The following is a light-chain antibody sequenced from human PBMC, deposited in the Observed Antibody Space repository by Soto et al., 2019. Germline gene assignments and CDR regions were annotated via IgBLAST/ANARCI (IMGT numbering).Light chain of an antibody. CDR1: QSVSSY. Sequence: EIVLTQSPVTLSLSPGERATLSCRASQSVSSYLAWYQQKPGQAPRLLIYDASNRATGIPARFSGSGSGTDFTLTISTLEPEDFAVYYCQQRGNWPGTFGQGTKLEIK. CDR3: QQRGNWPGT. J-gene: IGKJ2*01. V-gene: IGKV3-11*01. CDR2: DAS.